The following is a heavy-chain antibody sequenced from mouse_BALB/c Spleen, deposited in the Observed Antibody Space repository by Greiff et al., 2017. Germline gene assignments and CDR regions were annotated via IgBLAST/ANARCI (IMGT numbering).Heavy chain of an antibody. CDR2: ISTCTGST. D-gene: IGHD3-3*01. V-gene: IGHV1-67*01. CDR1: GYTFTDYA. CDR3: ARSPEGDFDY. J-gene: IGHJ2*01. Sequence: VQLQESGPELVRPGVSVKISCKGSGYTFTDYAMHWVKQSHAKGLEWIGVISTCTGSTNYNEKFKGKATMTVDKSSSTAYMELGRLTSEDSAIYYCARSPEGDFDYWGQGTTLTVSS.